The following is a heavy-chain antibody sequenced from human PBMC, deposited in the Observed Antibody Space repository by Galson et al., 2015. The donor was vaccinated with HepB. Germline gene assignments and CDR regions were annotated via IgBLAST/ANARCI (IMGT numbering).Heavy chain of an antibody. CDR1: GFTFSHYG. D-gene: IGHD2-21*02. J-gene: IGHJ3*02. V-gene: IGHV3-21*01. Sequence: SLRLSCAASGFTFSHYGMNWVRQAPGKGLEWVSSISGSSSYIYYADSVKGRFTISRGNATNSLYLQMNSLRAEDTAVYYCARVAELAYCGGDCYWAPYDAFDIWGQGTMATVSS. CDR2: ISGSSSYI. CDR3: ARVAELAYCGGDCYWAPYDAFDI.